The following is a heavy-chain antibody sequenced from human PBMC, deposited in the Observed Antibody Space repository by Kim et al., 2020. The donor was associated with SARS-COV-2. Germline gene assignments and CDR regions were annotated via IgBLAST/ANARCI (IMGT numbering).Heavy chain of an antibody. J-gene: IGHJ5*02. CDR2: ISSSSSYI. D-gene: IGHD3-22*01. V-gene: IGHV3-21*01. Sequence: GGSLRLSCAASGFTFSSYSMNWVRQAPGKGLEWVSSISSSSSYIYYADSVKGRFTISRDNAKNSLYLQMNSLRAEDTAVYYCARARDYDSSGYYYLSSVPSWFDPWGQGTLVTVSS. CDR1: GFTFSSYS. CDR3: ARARDYDSSGYYYLSSVPSWFDP.